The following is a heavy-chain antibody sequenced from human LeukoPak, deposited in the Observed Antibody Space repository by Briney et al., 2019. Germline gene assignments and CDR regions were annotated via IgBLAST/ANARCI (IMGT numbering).Heavy chain of an antibody. V-gene: IGHV1-18*04. Sequence: GASVKVSCKASGYTFTSYGISWVRLAPGQGLEWMGWISAYNGNTNYAQKLQGRVTMTTDTSTSTAYMELRSLRSDDTAVYYCVRGLASGYGSGSYSDYWGQGTLVTVSS. CDR3: VRGLASGYGSGSYSDY. J-gene: IGHJ4*02. CDR2: ISAYNGNT. D-gene: IGHD3-10*01. CDR1: GYTFTSYG.